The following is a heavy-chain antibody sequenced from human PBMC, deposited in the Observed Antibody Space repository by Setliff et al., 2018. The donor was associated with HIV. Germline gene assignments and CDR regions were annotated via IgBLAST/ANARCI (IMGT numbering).Heavy chain of an antibody. V-gene: IGHV3-7*01. J-gene: IGHJ4*02. D-gene: IGHD6-19*01. Sequence: GESLKISCAASGFTFSGFWMSWVRQAPGMGLEWVANIEQDGSEKYYVDSVKGRFSISRDNANNSLYLHMDSLRVEDTAIYYCAVPSQDSNGWSPFDYWGQGTPVTVSS. CDR3: AVPSQDSNGWSPFDY. CDR2: IEQDGSEK. CDR1: GFTFSGFW.